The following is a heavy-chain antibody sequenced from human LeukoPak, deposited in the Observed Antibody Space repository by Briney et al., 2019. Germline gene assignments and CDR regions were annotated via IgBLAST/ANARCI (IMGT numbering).Heavy chain of an antibody. J-gene: IGHJ4*02. D-gene: IGHD5-12*01. CDR3: ARGITSGPRRYDVRNFDY. Sequence: ETLSLTCAVSGGSISSSKYYWGWIRQPPGKGLEWLANINLDGSEKYNVDSVKGRFTISRDNAKNSLYLQMNSLRAEDTAVYYCARGITSGPRRYDVRNFDYWGQGTPVTVSS. CDR1: GGSISSSKYY. CDR2: INLDGSEK. V-gene: IGHV3-7*01.